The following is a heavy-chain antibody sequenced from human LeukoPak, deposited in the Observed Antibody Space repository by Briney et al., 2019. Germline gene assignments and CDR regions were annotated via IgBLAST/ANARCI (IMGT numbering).Heavy chain of an antibody. D-gene: IGHD4-17*01. CDR1: GYSFTSYW. CDR3: ARHGGTVTSAFDI. J-gene: IGHJ3*02. CDR2: IDPSDSYT. V-gene: IGHV5-10-1*01. Sequence: GESLKISCKGSGYSFTSYWICWVRQMPGKGLEWMGRIDPSDSYTNYSPSFQGHVTISADKSISTAYLQWSSLKASDTAMYYCARHGGTVTSAFDIWGQGTMVTVSS.